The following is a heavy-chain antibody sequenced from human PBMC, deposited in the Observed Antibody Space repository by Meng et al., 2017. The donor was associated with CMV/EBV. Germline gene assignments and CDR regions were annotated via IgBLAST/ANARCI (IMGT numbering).Heavy chain of an antibody. CDR1: GYTFTGYY. J-gene: IGHJ4*02. D-gene: IGHD6-6*01. Sequence: ASVKVSCKASGYTFTGYYMQWVRQATGQGLEWMGWINPKSGGTNYAQNFQGRVTMTRDTSISTAYMELNRLRSDDTAVYYCASGAGVGDSSSGLADYWGQGTLVTVSS. CDR3: ASGAGVGDSSSGLADY. CDR2: INPKSGGT. V-gene: IGHV1-2*02.